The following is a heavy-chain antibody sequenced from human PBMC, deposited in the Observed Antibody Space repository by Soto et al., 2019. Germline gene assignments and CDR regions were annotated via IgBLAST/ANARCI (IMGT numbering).Heavy chain of an antibody. J-gene: IGHJ4*02. CDR1: GFTVSSNY. V-gene: IGHV3-66*01. CDR2: IYSGGST. D-gene: IGHD5-12*01. Sequence: PGGSLRLSCAASGFTVSSNYMSWVRQAPGKGLEWVSVIYSGGSTYYADSVKGRFTISRDNSKNTLYLQMNSLRAEDTAVYYCASGYSGYELYFDYWGQGTLVTVSS. CDR3: ASGYSGYELYFDY.